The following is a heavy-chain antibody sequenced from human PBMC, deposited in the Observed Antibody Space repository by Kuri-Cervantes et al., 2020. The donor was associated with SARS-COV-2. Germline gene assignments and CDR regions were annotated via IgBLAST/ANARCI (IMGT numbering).Heavy chain of an antibody. CDR1: GYTFTSYD. V-gene: IGHV1-8*01. D-gene: IGHD6-13*01. Sequence: ASVKVSCKASGYTFTSYDINWVRQATGQGLEWMGWMNPNSGNTGYAQKFQGRVTMTRNTSISTAYMELSSLRSEDTAVYYCAVLQGHSSSWLYYYYYYMDVWGQGTTVTVSS. CDR3: AVLQGHSSSWLYYYYYYMDV. J-gene: IGHJ6*03. CDR2: MNPNSGNT.